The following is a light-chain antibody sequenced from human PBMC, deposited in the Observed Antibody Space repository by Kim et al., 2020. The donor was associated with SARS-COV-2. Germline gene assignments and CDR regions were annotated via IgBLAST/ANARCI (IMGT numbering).Light chain of an antibody. CDR2: DAS. CDR3: QQRTNWPLT. J-gene: IGKJ4*01. V-gene: IGKV3-11*01. CDR1: QSVSTN. Sequence: VSPGEGATLSCRASQSVSTNLAWYQQKPGQAPRLLISDASNRATGFPARFSGSGSGTDFTLTISSLEPEDSAVYCCQQRTNWPLTFGGGTKVDIK.